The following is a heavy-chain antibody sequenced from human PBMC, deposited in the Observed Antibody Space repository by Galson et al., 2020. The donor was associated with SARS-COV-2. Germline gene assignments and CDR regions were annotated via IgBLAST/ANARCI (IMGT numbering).Heavy chain of an antibody. CDR1: GGSISSGGYY. D-gene: IGHD2-15*01. Sequence: SETLSLTCTVSGGSISSGGYYWSWIRQHPGKGLEWIGYIYYSGSTYYNPSLKSRVTISVDTSKNQFSLKLSSVTTADTAVYYCARDRNCSGGSCSYFDYLGQGTLVTVSS. V-gene: IGHV4-31*03. J-gene: IGHJ4*02. CDR3: ARDRNCSGGSCSYFDY. CDR2: IYYSGST.